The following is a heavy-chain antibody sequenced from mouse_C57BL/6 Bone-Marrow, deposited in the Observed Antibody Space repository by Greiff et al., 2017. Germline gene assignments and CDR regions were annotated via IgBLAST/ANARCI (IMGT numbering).Heavy chain of an antibody. CDR3: ASLYYYGSPYYYAMDY. J-gene: IGHJ4*01. Sequence: DVKLQESGGGLVKPGGSLKLSCAASGFTFSDYGMHWDRQAPEKGLEWVAYISSGSSTIYYADTVKGRFTISRDNAKNTLFLQMTSLRSEDTAMYYCASLYYYGSPYYYAMDYWGQGTSVTVSS. V-gene: IGHV5-17*01. D-gene: IGHD1-1*01. CDR1: GFTFSDYG. CDR2: ISSGSSTI.